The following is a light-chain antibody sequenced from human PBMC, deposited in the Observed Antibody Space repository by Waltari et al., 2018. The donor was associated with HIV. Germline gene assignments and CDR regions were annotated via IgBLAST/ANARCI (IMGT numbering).Light chain of an antibody. CDR3: SSYTSSSTKV. J-gene: IGLJ2*01. CDR2: DVS. CDR1: SSDIDGYNY. V-gene: IGLV2-14*03. Sequence: QSALTQPASVSGSPGQSITISCTGTSSDIDGYNYVSWYQQHPGKAPKLMIYDVSNRPSGLSNRFSGSKSGNTASLPISGLQAEDEADYYCSSYTSSSTKVFGGGTKLTVL.